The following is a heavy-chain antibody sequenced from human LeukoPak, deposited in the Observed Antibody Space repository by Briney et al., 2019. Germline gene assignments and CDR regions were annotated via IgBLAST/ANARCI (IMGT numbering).Heavy chain of an antibody. D-gene: IGHD3-9*01. Sequence: GGSLRLSCAASGFTLTRYWMSWVRQAPGKGPEWVANINEDGSEKYYLDSVRGRFTFSRDNARNSLYLQMNSLRAEDTAVYYCARGHYDILTGYLHGPDYWGQGTLVTVSS. CDR2: INEDGSEK. V-gene: IGHV3-7*04. CDR1: GFTLTRYW. J-gene: IGHJ4*02. CDR3: ARGHYDILTGYLHGPDY.